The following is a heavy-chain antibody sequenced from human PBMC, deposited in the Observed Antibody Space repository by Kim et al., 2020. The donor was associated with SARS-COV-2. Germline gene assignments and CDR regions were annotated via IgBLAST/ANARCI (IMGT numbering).Heavy chain of an antibody. CDR1: GFTFSSYA. V-gene: IGHV3-23*01. CDR2: ISGSGGST. J-gene: IGHJ4*02. Sequence: GGSLRLSCAASGFTFSSYAMSWVRQAPGKGLEWVSAISGSGGSTYYADSVKGRFTISRDNSKNTLYLQMNSLRAEDTAVYYCAKFRGGYCSSTSCYGESHDYWGQGTLVTVSS. D-gene: IGHD2-2*01. CDR3: AKFRGGYCSSTSCYGESHDY.